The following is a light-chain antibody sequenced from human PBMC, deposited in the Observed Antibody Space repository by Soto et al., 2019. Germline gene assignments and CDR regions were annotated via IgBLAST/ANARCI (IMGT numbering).Light chain of an antibody. J-gene: IGLJ7*01. CDR3: SSYTGSSTPLV. V-gene: IGLV2-14*01. CDR1: SSDVGGYNY. CDR2: DVS. Sequence: QSALTQPASVSGSPGQSITISCTGTSSDVGGYNYVSWYQQHPGKAPKLMIYDVSNRPSGVPNRFSGSKSGNTASLTISGLQAEDEADYYCSSYTGSSTPLVFGGGTQLTVL.